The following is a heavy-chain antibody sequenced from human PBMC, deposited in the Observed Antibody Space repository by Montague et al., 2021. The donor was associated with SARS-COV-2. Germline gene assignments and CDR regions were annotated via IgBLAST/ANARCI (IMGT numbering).Heavy chain of an antibody. CDR2: IYYRGNT. CDR3: ATQEDPSGWIPGPFDF. V-gene: IGHV4-39*01. Sequence: SETLSLTCTVSDASISSDNYVWGWIRQPPGKGLEWIGSIYYRGNTYLNPSLKSRAFISVDTSKNQLSLTLTSVTAADTAVYYCATQEDPSGWIPGPFDFWGQGTLLSVSS. J-gene: IGHJ4*02. CDR1: DASISSDNYV. D-gene: IGHD6-19*01.